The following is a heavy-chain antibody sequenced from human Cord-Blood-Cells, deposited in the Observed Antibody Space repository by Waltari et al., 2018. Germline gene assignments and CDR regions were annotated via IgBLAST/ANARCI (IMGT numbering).Heavy chain of an antibody. V-gene: IGHV4-39*01. CDR1: GGSISSSSYY. Sequence: QLQLQESGPGLVKPSETLSLTCTVSGGSISSSSYYWGWIRQPPGKGLEWIGSIYYRRSTYYNPSLKSRVTISVDTSKNRFSLKLSSVTAADTAVYYCARRGAAADYWGQGTLVTVSS. CDR2: IYYRRST. D-gene: IGHD6-13*01. J-gene: IGHJ4*02. CDR3: ARRGAAADY.